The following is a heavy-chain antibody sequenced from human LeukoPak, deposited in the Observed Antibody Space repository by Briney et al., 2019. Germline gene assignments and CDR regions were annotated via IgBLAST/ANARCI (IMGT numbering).Heavy chain of an antibody. Sequence: SETLSLTCTVSGGSISSSHYYWGWIHQPPGTGLEWIGSSYSSGSTYYYNPSLKSRVTISIDTSKRQFSLKLSSVTAADTAVYYCARHLSNCSGGSCYPYYFDYWGQGTLVTVSS. V-gene: IGHV4-39*01. CDR1: GGSISSSHYY. CDR3: ARHLSNCSGGSCYPYYFDY. CDR2: SYSSGSTY. J-gene: IGHJ4*02. D-gene: IGHD2-15*01.